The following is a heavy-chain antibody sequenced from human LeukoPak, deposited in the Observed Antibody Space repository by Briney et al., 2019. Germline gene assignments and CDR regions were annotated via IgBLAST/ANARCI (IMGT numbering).Heavy chain of an antibody. J-gene: IGHJ5*02. D-gene: IGHD3-10*01. CDR2: IIPIFGTA. V-gene: IGHV1-69*06. CDR3: ARTKLWFGESRIDWFDP. CDR1: GGTFSSYA. Sequence: ASVKVSCKASGGTFSSYAISWVRQAPGQGLEWMGGIIPIFGTANYAQKFQGRVTITADKSTSTAYMELSSLRSEDTAVYYCARTKLWFGESRIDWFDPWGQGTLVTVFS.